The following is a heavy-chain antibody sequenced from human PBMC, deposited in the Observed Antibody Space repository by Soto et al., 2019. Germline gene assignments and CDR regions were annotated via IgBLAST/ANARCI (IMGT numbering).Heavy chain of an antibody. V-gene: IGHV3-23*01. J-gene: IGHJ3*01. Sequence: GGSLRLSCAASGFTFGNYALNWVRQAPGKGLEWISSISDPGTSTYYANSVKGRFSMSRDNSKNTLFLQMNRLIADDTAVYFCAKSRVTPSDAFDLRGRGTLHTAS. CDR1: GFTFGNYA. D-gene: IGHD2-21*02. CDR2: ISDPGTST. CDR3: AKSRVTPSDAFDL.